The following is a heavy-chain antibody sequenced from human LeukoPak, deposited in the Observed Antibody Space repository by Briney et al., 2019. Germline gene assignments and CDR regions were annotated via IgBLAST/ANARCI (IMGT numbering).Heavy chain of an antibody. J-gene: IGHJ4*02. CDR3: AKEPKEWELPDY. V-gene: IGHV3-30*02. Sequence: PPGGSLRLSCAASGFTFSSFGMHWVRQAPGKGLEWVAFIRFDGSNKYYRDSVKGRFTISRDNSKNTLYWQLDYLRTEDTAVYYCAKEPKEWELPDYWGQGTLVTVSS. D-gene: IGHD1-26*01. CDR1: GFTFSSFG. CDR2: IRFDGSNK.